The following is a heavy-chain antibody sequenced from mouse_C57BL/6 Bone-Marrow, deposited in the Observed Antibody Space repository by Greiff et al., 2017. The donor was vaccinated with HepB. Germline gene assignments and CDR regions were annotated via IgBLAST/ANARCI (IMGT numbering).Heavy chain of an antibody. D-gene: IGHD1-1*01. CDR3: ARFSNYGSSYDYAMDY. J-gene: IGHJ4*01. Sequence: QVTLKVSGPGILQPSQTLSLTCSFSGFSLSTFGMGVGWIRQPPGKGLEWLAHIWWDDDKYYNPALKSRLTISKDTSKNQVFLKIANVDTADTATYYCARFSNYGSSYDYAMDYWGQGTSVTVSS. CDR1: GFSLSTFGMG. V-gene: IGHV8-8*01. CDR2: IWWDDDK.